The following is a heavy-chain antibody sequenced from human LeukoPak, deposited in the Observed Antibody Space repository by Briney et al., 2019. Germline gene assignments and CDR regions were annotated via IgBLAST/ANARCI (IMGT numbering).Heavy chain of an antibody. J-gene: IGHJ4*02. CDR3: ARGSGWSSSFDY. CDR1: GYTFTGYY. Sequence: ASVKVSCKASGYTFTGYYMHWVQQAPGQGLEWMGWINPNSGGTNYAQKFQGRVTMTRDTSISTAYMELSRLRSDDTAVYYCARGSGWSSSFDYWGQGTLVTVSS. CDR2: INPNSGGT. D-gene: IGHD6-19*01. V-gene: IGHV1-2*02.